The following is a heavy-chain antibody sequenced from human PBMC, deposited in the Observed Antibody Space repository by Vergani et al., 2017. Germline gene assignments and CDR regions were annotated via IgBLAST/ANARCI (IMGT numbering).Heavy chain of an antibody. CDR1: GFTFSDHY. D-gene: IGHD3-9*01. Sequence: QVQLVESGGGLVKPGGSLRLSCAASGFTFSDHYMSWVRQAPGKGLEWISYMSSGDSIYFADYVKGRFTVSRDKTKNTLYLQMNSLRAEDTAVYYFERGTDTGSSVSYNYYAMDVWGQGTTVSVSS. CDR3: ERGTDTGSSVSYNYYAMDV. J-gene: IGHJ6*02. V-gene: IGHV3-11*04. CDR2: MSSGDSI.